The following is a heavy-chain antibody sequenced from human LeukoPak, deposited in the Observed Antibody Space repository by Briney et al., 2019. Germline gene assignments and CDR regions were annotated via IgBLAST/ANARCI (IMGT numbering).Heavy chain of an antibody. V-gene: IGHV1-2*02. CDR2: TNLRSGGT. D-gene: IGHD6-13*01. J-gene: IGHJ4*02. CDR1: GSTFPVHY. CDR3: ARDFQSSRWYDGPGYYFDF. Sequence: ASVTLSCKASGSTFPVHYIHWVRQAPGQGLERMGWTNLRSGGTNYAQRFQGSLTMTSDTSISTAYMELSSLSSDDTAIHFCARDFQSSRWYDGPGYYFDFWGQGTLVTVSS.